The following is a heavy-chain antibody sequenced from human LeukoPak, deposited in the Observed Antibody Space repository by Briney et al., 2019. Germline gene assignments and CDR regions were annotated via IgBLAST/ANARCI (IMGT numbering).Heavy chain of an antibody. Sequence: GGSLRLSCAASGFTFSSYAMTWVRQAPGMGLEWVSSLSGSGGSTYYADSVKGRFTISRDNSKNTLYLQMNSLRAEDTAVYYCVWSPYSSGHSLYFQHWGQGTLVTVSS. CDR2: LSGSGGST. D-gene: IGHD3-22*01. CDR1: GFTFSSYA. J-gene: IGHJ1*01. CDR3: VWSPYSSGHSLYFQH. V-gene: IGHV3-23*01.